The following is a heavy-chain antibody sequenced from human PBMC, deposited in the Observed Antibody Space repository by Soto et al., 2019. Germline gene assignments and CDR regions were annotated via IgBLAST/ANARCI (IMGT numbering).Heavy chain of an antibody. Sequence: AAPVKVSCKASGYTFTVYYIHWMRQAPGQGLECMALINPSDGSTTYAQKFQGTVTLSRDTSTSTVFMELSSLRSEDTAVYFCARASSYGDFDYWGQGTLVTVSS. CDR1: GYTFTVYY. CDR2: INPSDGST. J-gene: IGHJ4*02. CDR3: ARASSYGDFDY. D-gene: IGHD4-17*01. V-gene: IGHV1-46*01.